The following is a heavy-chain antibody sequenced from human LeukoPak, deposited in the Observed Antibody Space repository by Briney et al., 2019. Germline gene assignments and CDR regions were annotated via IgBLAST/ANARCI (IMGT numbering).Heavy chain of an antibody. CDR2: ISGSGGST. D-gene: IGHD3-10*01. J-gene: IGHJ6*02. V-gene: IGHV3-23*01. CDR3: AKDQGSQFTSYYYGMDV. CDR1: GFTFSSYA. Sequence: GGSLRLSCAASGFTFSSYAMSWVRQAPGKGLEWVSAISGSGGSTYYADSVKGRFTISRDNSKNTLYLQMNSLRAEDTAVYYCAKDQGSQFTSYYYGMDVWGQGTTVTVSS.